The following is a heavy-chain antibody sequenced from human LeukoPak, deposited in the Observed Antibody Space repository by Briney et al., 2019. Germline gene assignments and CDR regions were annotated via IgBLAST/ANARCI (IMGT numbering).Heavy chain of an antibody. CDR1: GFTFSSYA. CDR3: AKDPHSSGWYVHFYFDF. Sequence: PGGPLRLSCAASGFTFSSYAMSWVRQSPGKGLEWVSAISGSGDITYYADSVKGRFTVSRDNSKNTLYLQMNSLRAKDTAVYYCAKDPHSSGWYVHFYFDFWGQGTLVTVSS. D-gene: IGHD6-19*01. V-gene: IGHV3-23*01. J-gene: IGHJ4*02. CDR2: ISGSGDIT.